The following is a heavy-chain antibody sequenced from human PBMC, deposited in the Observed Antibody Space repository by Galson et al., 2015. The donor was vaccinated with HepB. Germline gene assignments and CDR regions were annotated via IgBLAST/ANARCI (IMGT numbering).Heavy chain of an antibody. Sequence: SCKASGYKFTSYYMHWVRQAPGQGLEWMGIINPSGGSTDYAQKFRGRLTMTRDTSTSTVFMELSSLRSDDTAVYYCARDHIAVADDYWGQGTLVTVSS. CDR3: ARDHIAVADDY. CDR2: INPSGGST. V-gene: IGHV1-46*01. J-gene: IGHJ4*02. CDR1: GYKFTSYY. D-gene: IGHD6-19*01.